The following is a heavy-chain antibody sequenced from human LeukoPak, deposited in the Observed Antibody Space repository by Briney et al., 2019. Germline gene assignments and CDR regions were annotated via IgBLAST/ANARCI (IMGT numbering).Heavy chain of an antibody. Sequence: GGSLRLSCAASGFTFDDSAMHWVRHAPGKGLDWVCLISGDGGDTFYADSVKGRFTISRDNSKNSLYLQMNSLRTEDTAFYYCAKDRLPGGIAVAGTDDGMDVWGQGTTVTVSS. D-gene: IGHD6-19*01. CDR2: ISGDGGDT. CDR3: AKDRLPGGIAVAGTDDGMDV. V-gene: IGHV3-43*02. CDR1: GFTFDDSA. J-gene: IGHJ6*02.